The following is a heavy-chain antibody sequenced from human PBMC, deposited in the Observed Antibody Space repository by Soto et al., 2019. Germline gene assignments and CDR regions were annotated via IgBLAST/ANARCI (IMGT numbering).Heavy chain of an antibody. CDR2: ISGSGGST. CDR3: AKNQGGYCSGGSCYLVWVRADFDY. CDR1: GFTFSSYA. D-gene: IGHD2-15*01. J-gene: IGHJ4*02. Sequence: EVQLLESGGGLVQPGGSLRLSCAASGFTFSSYAMSWVRQAPGKGLEWVSAISGSGGSTYYADSVKGRFTISRDNSKNTLYLQMNSLRAEDTAVYYCAKNQGGYCSGGSCYLVWVRADFDYWGQGTLVTVSS. V-gene: IGHV3-23*01.